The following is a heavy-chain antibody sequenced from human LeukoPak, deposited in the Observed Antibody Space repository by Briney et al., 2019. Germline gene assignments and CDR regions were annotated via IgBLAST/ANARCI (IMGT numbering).Heavy chain of an antibody. D-gene: IGHD6-19*01. CDR1: GFTVSSSY. J-gene: IGHJ4*02. CDR3: ARLAVAYFDY. V-gene: IGHV3-66*04. CDR2: INSGGTT. Sequence: GGSLRLSCAVSGFTVSSSYLSWVRQAPGKGLEWVSVINSGGTTYYADPVKGRFIISRDNSKSTLYLQMNSLRAEDTAVYYCARLAVAYFDYWGQGTLVTVSS.